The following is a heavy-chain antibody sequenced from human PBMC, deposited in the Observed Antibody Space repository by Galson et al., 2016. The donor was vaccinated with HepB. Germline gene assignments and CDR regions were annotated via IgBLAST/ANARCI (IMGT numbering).Heavy chain of an antibody. Sequence: SGAEVKKPGESLRISCKGSGYSFTSYWISWVRQMPGKGLEWMGRIDPSDSNINYSPSFQGHVTISTDKSISTAYLQWSSLKASDTAMYYCARHDSSTWYSAFDIWGQGTMVTVSS. CDR3: ARHDSSTWYSAFDI. V-gene: IGHV5-10-1*01. CDR2: IDPSDSNI. J-gene: IGHJ3*02. CDR1: GYSFTSYW. D-gene: IGHD6-13*01.